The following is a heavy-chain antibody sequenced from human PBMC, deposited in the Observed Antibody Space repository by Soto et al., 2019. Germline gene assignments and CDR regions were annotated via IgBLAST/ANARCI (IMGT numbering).Heavy chain of an antibody. CDR3: AKDRDSSGWDFDY. Sequence: EVQLLESGGHLVQPGGSLRLSCAASGFTFSSYAMSWVRQAPGKGLEWVSAISGSGGSTYYAESVRGRFTISRDNSKNTLFLQMNSLRAEDTARYYCAKDRDSSGWDFDYWGQGTLVTVSS. J-gene: IGHJ4*02. CDR2: ISGSGGST. V-gene: IGHV3-23*01. D-gene: IGHD6-19*01. CDR1: GFTFSSYA.